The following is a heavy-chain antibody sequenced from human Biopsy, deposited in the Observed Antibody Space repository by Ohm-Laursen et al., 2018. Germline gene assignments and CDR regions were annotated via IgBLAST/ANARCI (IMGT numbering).Heavy chain of an antibody. D-gene: IGHD3-22*01. CDR3: VRGTVMVFSALILLPGGGWFDS. Sequence: SETLSLTCAVYGGSFSDYYWTWIRQPPGKGLEWIGEINHRGSTNYNPSLKSRVAISVDTSKYQFSLTLRSLTAADRAMYYCVRGTVMVFSALILLPGGGWFDSWGQGTPVTVSS. J-gene: IGHJ5*01. CDR1: GGSFSDYY. CDR2: INHRGST. V-gene: IGHV4-34*01.